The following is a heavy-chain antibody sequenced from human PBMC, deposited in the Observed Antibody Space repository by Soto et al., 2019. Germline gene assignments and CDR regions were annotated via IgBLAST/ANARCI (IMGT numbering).Heavy chain of an antibody. D-gene: IGHD3-22*01. CDR1: GGTFSSYA. CDR3: LYDSSGYYYLPLDY. V-gene: IGHV1-69*13. J-gene: IGHJ4*02. CDR2: IIPIFGTA. Sequence: GASVKVSCKASGGTFSSYAISWVRQAPGQGLEWMGGIIPIFGTANYAQKFQGRVTITADESTSTAYMELSSLRSEDTAVCYCLYDSSGYYYLPLDYWGQGTLVTVSS.